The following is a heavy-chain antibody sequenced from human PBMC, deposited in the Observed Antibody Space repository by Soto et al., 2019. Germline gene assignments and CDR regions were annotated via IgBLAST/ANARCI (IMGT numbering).Heavy chain of an antibody. Sequence: SETLSLTCAVSGYSISSGYYWGWIRQPPGKGLEWIGSIYHSGSTYYNPSLKSRATISVDTSKNQFSLKLSSVTAADTAVYYCARDFSGRITIFGVAPGPWFDPWGQGTLVTVSS. CDR3: ARDFSGRITIFGVAPGPWFDP. J-gene: IGHJ5*02. CDR1: GYSISSGYY. CDR2: IYHSGST. V-gene: IGHV4-38-2*02. D-gene: IGHD3-3*01.